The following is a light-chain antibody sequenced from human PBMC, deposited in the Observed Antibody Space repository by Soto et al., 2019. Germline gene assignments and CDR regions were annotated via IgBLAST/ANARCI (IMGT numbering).Light chain of an antibody. J-gene: IGKJ4*01. CDR1: QSVSRN. V-gene: IGKV3-15*01. Sequence: EIVMTQSPATLSVSPGERATLSCRASQSVSRNLAWYQQKPGQATRLLIYGASTRATGIPARFSGSGSGTEFTLTISSLQSEDFAVYYCQQYNNWPGLTFGGGTKVEIK. CDR3: QQYNNWPGLT. CDR2: GAS.